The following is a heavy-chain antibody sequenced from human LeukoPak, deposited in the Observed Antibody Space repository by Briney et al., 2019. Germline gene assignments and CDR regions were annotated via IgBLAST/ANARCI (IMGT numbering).Heavy chain of an antibody. CDR3: ARSLPRGVGASAEDY. V-gene: IGHV1-69*04. J-gene: IGHJ4*02. CDR2: IIPILGIA. D-gene: IGHD1-26*01. Sequence: GASVKVSCKASGGTFSSYAISWVRQTPGQGLEWMGRIIPILGIANYAQKFQGRVTITADKSTSTAYMELSSLRSEDTAVYYCARSLPRGVGASAEDYWGQGTLVTVSS. CDR1: GGTFSSYA.